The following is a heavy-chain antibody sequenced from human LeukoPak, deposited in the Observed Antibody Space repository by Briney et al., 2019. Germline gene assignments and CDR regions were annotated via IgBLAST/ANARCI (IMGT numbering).Heavy chain of an antibody. CDR1: GYSFTTYW. CDR2: IYPGDSDT. J-gene: IGHJ6*02. CDR3: ASPAAGTDYYYGMDV. D-gene: IGHD6-13*01. V-gene: IGHV5-51*01. Sequence: GESLKISCKGSGYSFTTYWIGWVRQMPGKGLEWMGIIYPGDSDTRYSPSFQGQVTISADKSISTAYLQWSSLKASDTAMYYCASPAAGTDYYYGMDVWGQGTTVTVSS.